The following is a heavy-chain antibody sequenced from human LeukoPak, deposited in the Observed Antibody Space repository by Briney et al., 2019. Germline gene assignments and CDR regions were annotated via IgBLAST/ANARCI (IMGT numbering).Heavy chain of an antibody. J-gene: IGHJ3*02. CDR1: GFTFSGDA. V-gene: IGHV3-23*01. D-gene: IGHD3-22*01. Sequence: GGSPRLSCAASGFTFSGDAMSWVREAPGKGLGWVSAISCSGGSTYYAASVKGRFTISRDNSKNTLYLQMNSLRAEDTAVYYCAKEMVVVITTGAFGIWGQGTMVTVSS. CDR3: AKEMVVVITTGAFGI. CDR2: ISCSGGST.